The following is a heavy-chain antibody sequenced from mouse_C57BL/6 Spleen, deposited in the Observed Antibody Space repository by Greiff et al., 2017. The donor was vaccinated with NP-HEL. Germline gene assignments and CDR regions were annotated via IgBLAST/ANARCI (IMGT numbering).Heavy chain of an antibody. J-gene: IGHJ4*01. V-gene: IGHV1-76*01. D-gene: IGHD1-1*01. CDR3: AREGAYGSSSYYAMDY. Sequence: VKLLESGAELVRPGASVKLSCKASGYTFTDYYINWVKQRPGQGLEWIARIYPGSGNTYYNEKFKGKATLTAEKSSSTAYMQLSSLTSEDSAVYFCAREGAYGSSSYYAMDYWGQGTSVTVSS. CDR2: IYPGSGNT. CDR1: GYTFTDYY.